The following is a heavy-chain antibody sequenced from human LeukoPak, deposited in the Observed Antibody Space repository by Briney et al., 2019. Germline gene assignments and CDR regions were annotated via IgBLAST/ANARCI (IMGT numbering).Heavy chain of an antibody. Sequence: GGSLRLSCAGSGFTFNTYNMNWVRQAPGKGLEWVSSISSSSSYIYYADSVKGRFTISRDNAKNSLYLQMNSLRAEDTAVYYCARVSGYGPEWWYLDYWGQGTLVTVSS. D-gene: IGHD2-15*01. V-gene: IGHV3-21*01. J-gene: IGHJ4*02. CDR3: ARVSGYGPEWWYLDY. CDR1: GFTFNTYN. CDR2: ISSSSSYI.